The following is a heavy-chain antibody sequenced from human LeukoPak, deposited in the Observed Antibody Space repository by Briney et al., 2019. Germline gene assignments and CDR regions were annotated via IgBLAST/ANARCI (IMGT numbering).Heavy chain of an antibody. Sequence: GGSLRLSCAASGFTFSSYWMSWVRQAPGKGLEWVANIKQDGSEKYYVDSVKGRFTISRDNAKNSLYLQMNNLRAEDTAVFYCARHNSGSYYFDYWGQGTLVTVSS. CDR2: IKQDGSEK. CDR1: GFTFSSYW. D-gene: IGHD1-26*01. CDR3: ARHNSGSYYFDY. J-gene: IGHJ4*02. V-gene: IGHV3-7*01.